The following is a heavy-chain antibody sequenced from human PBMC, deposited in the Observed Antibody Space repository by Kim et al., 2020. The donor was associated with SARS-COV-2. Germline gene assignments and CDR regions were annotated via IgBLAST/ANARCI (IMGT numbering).Heavy chain of an antibody. D-gene: IGHD3-10*01. J-gene: IGHJ6*02. CDR3: AKDRTRITMVRGVIIIGGMDV. CDR2: ISYDGSNK. Sequence: GGSLRLSCAASGFTFSSYGMHWVRQAPGKGLEWVAVISYDGSNKYYADSVKGRFTISRDNSKNTLYLQMNSLRAEDTAVYYCAKDRTRITMVRGVIIIGGMDVWGQGTTVTVSS. V-gene: IGHV3-30*18. CDR1: GFTFSSYG.